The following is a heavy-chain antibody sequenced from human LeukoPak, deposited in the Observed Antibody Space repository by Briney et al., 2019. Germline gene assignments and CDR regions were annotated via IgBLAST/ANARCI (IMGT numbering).Heavy chain of an antibody. CDR2: IYYSGST. J-gene: IGHJ4*02. CDR1: GGSISSYY. D-gene: IGHD2-15*01. V-gene: IGHV4-59*12. Sequence: SETLSLTCTVSGGSISSYYWSWIRQPPGKGLEWIGYIYYSGSTNYNPSLKSRVTISVDTSKNQFSLKLSSVTAADTAVYYCARAVVVVAAHRPFDYWGQGTLVTVSS. CDR3: ARAVVVVAAHRPFDY.